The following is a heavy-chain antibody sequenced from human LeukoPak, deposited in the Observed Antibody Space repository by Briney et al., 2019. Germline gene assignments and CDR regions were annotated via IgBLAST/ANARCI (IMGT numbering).Heavy chain of an antibody. D-gene: IGHD6-13*01. V-gene: IGHV4-34*01. CDR1: GGSFSGYY. CDR2: INHSGST. CDR3: ARSWAAAREFDY. J-gene: IGHJ4*02. Sequence: SETLSHTCAVYGGSFSGYYWSWIRQPPGKGLEWIGEINHSGSTNYNPSLKSRVTISVDTSKNQFSLKLSSVTAADTAVYYCARSWAAAREFDYWGQGTLVTVSS.